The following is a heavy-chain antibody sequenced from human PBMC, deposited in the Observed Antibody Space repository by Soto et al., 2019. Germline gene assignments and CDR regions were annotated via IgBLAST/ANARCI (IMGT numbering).Heavy chain of an antibody. Sequence: SETLSLTCTVSGGSISKYYWSWIRQPPGKGLEWIGYIYYSGSTNYNPSLKSRVTISVDTSKNQFSLKLSSVTAADTAVYYCARDPGVVDYYGSGRTKMYYFDYWGQGTLVTVSS. CDR2: IYYSGST. V-gene: IGHV4-59*01. CDR1: GGSISKYY. CDR3: ARDPGVVDYYGSGRTKMYYFDY. J-gene: IGHJ4*02. D-gene: IGHD3-10*01.